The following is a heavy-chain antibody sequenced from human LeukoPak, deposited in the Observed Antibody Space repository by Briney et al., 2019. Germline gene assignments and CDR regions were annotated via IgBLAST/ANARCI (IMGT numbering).Heavy chain of an antibody. Sequence: SQTLSLTCAISGDSVSSISFAWNWIRQSPSRGLEWLGRTYYRSKWYYEYAVSVKGRINISPDTSKNQFSLQLTSVTPEDTAVYYCSLARSEYHYGMDVWGQGTTVTVSS. CDR1: GDSVSSISFA. CDR2: TYYRSKWYY. V-gene: IGHV6-1*01. J-gene: IGHJ6*02. CDR3: SLARSEYHYGMDV.